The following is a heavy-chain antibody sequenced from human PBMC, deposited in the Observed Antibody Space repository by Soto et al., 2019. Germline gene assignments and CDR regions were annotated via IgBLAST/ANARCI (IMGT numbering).Heavy chain of an antibody. V-gene: IGHV4-39*01. J-gene: IGHJ3*02. CDR3: AKGGSGSYSNAFDI. Sequence: SETLSLTCTVSGGSISSSSYYWGWIRQPPGKGLEWIGSIYYSGSTYYNPSLKSRVTISVDTSKNQFSLKLNSVTAADTAVYYCAKGGSGSYSNAFDIWGQGTMVTVSS. CDR1: GGSISSSSYY. D-gene: IGHD3-10*01. CDR2: IYYSGST.